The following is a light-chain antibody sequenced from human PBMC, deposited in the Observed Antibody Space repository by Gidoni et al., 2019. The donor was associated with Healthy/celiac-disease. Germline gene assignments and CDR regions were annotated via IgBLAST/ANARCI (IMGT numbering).Light chain of an antibody. CDR2: DAS. J-gene: IGKJ4*01. CDR1: QSASSY. Sequence: IVLSPSPATLSLSPAERATLSCRASQSASSYLAWYQQQTGQAPRLLIYDASNRANGIPARFIGSGSATDFTLTISSLEPEDFAVYYCQQRRNWVTFGGGTKVEIK. CDR3: QQRRNWVT. V-gene: IGKV3-11*01.